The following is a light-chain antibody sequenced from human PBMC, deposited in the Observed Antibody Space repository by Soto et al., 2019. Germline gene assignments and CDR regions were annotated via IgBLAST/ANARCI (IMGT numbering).Light chain of an antibody. CDR1: NIGGKS. CDR2: DDS. J-gene: IGLJ1*01. CDR3: QVWDDNSDHHV. Sequence: SYELTQTSSVSVAPGQTARISCGGNNIGGKSVHWYQQKPGQAPVVVVYDDSDRPSGIPERFSGSNSGNTATLTISRVEAGDEADYHCQVWDDNSDHHVFGTGTQLTV. V-gene: IGLV3-21*02.